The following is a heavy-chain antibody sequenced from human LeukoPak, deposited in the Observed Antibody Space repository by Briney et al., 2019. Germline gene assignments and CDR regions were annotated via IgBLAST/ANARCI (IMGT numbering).Heavy chain of an antibody. Sequence: PSETLSLTCSVSGGSIISSNYYWAWIRKPPGKGLEWIGSIYQSGSGSSYYNPSLKSRVTISGDTSKNQFFLRLSSVTAADTAVYYCASTLRFLPYRRFDYWGQGTLVTVPS. V-gene: IGHV4-39*01. CDR2: IYQSGSGSS. CDR3: ASTLRFLPYRRFDY. CDR1: GGSIISSNYY. J-gene: IGHJ4*02. D-gene: IGHD3-3*01.